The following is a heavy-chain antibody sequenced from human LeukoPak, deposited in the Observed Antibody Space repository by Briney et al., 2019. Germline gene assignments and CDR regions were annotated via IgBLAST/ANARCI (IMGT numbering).Heavy chain of an antibody. CDR3: ARGYDFWSGYYNWFDP. J-gene: IGHJ5*02. Sequence: ASVKVSCKASGYTFTSYDINWVRQATGQGLEWMGWMNPNSGNTGYAQKFQGRVTMTRNTSISTAYMELSILRFEDTAVYYCARGYDFWSGYYNWFDPWGQGTLVTVSS. V-gene: IGHV1-8*01. CDR1: GYTFTSYD. D-gene: IGHD3-3*01. CDR2: MNPNSGNT.